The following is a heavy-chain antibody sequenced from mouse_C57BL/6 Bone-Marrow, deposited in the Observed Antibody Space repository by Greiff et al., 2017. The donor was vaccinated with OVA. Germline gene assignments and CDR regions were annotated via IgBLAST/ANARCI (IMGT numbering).Heavy chain of an antibody. D-gene: IGHD2-1*01. J-gene: IGHJ4*01. V-gene: IGHV1-82*01. Sequence: QVQLKESGPELVKPGASVKISCKASGYAFSSSWMNWVKQRPGKGLEWIGRIYPGDGDTNYNGKFKGKATLTADKSSSTAYMQLSSLTSEDSAVYFCARLYYGNPYAMDYWGQGTSVTVSS. CDR3: ARLYYGNPYAMDY. CDR1: GYAFSSSW. CDR2: IYPGDGDT.